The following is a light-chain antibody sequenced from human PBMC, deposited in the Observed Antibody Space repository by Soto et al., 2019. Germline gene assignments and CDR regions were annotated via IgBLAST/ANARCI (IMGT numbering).Light chain of an antibody. V-gene: IGKV1-39*01. CDR2: DAS. Sequence: DIPMTQSPSSLSASAGDRVTITCRASQSIGSYLNWYQHKPGKAPKLLIYDASNLQSGVPSRFSGSASGTDFTLTISSLRLEDFGTYYCQQSYSTPRLTFGGGTKVEIK. CDR1: QSIGSY. CDR3: QQSYSTPRLT. J-gene: IGKJ4*01.